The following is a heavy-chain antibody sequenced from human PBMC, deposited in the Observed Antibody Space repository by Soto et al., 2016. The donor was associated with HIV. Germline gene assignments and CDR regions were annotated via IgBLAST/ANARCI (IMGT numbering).Heavy chain of an antibody. J-gene: IGHJ4*02. CDR2: ISGSGGST. CDR3: AEAGAGYSSSWYGAFDY. D-gene: IGHD6-13*01. V-gene: IGHV3-23*01. CDR1: RFTFSSYA. Sequence: EVQLLESGGGLVQPGGSLRLSCAASRFTFSSYATSWVRQAPGKGLEWVSVISGSGGSTYYADSVKGRFTISRDNSKNTLYLQMNSLRAEDTAVYYCAEAGAGYSSSWYGAFDYWGQGTLVTVSS.